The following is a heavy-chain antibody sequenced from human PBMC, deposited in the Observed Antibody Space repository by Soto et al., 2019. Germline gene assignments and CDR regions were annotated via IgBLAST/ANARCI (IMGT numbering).Heavy chain of an antibody. CDR3: ARPELVHNWFDP. D-gene: IGHD6-13*01. J-gene: IGHJ5*02. V-gene: IGHV1-8*01. Sequence: QVQQVQSGAEVKKPGASVKVSCKASGYTFTSYDINWVRQATGQGLEWMGWMNPNSGNTGYAQKFQGRVTMTRNTSISTAYMELSSLRSEDTAVYYCARPELVHNWFDPWGQGTLVTVSS. CDR1: GYTFTSYD. CDR2: MNPNSGNT.